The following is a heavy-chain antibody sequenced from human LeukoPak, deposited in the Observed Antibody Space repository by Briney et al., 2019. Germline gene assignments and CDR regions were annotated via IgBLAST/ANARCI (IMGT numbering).Heavy chain of an antibody. CDR3: AKDLRPQILYGESPRGTAPMGH. J-gene: IGHJ4*02. V-gene: IGHV3-30*18. Sequence: PGRSLRLSCAISGFSFSSYGMHWVRQAPGKGLEWVAVISYDGSNKCHADSVKGRFTISRDNSKSSLFLQMNSLRAEDTAVYYCAKDLRPQILYGESPRGTAPMGHWGQGTLVTVSS. D-gene: IGHD4-17*01. CDR2: ISYDGSNK. CDR1: GFSFSSYG.